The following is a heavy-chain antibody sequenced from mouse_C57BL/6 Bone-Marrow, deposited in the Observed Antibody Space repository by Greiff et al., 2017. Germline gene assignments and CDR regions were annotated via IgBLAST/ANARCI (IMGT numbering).Heavy chain of an antibody. CDR2: INYDGSST. V-gene: IGHV5-16*01. CDR1: GFTFSDYY. CDR3: AGGYGGFAY. Sequence: EVQLVESEGGLVQPGSSMKLSCTASGFTFSDYYMAWVRQVPEKGLEWVANINYDGSSTYYLDSLKSRFIISRDNAKNILYLQMSSLKSEDTATYYCAGGYGGFAYWGQGTLVTVSA. J-gene: IGHJ3*01. D-gene: IGHD1-1*02.